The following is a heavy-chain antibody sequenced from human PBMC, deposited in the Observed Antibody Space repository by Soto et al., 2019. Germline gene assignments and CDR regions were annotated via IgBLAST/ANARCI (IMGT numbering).Heavy chain of an antibody. CDR2: ISGSGGST. V-gene: IGHV3-23*01. Sequence: EVQLLESGGGLVQPGGSLRLSCAASGFTFSSYAMSWVRQAPGKGLEWVSAISGSGGSTYYADSVKGRFTISRDNSKNTLYLQMNSLRAEDTAVYYCAKGAADLELLWFGELNSYFDYGGQGTLVTVSS. J-gene: IGHJ4*02. D-gene: IGHD3-10*01. CDR3: AKGAADLELLWFGELNSYFDY. CDR1: GFTFSSYA.